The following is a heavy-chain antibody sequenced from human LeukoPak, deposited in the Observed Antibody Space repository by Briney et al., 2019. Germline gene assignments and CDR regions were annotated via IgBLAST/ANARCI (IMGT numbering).Heavy chain of an antibody. V-gene: IGHV1-46*01. J-gene: IGHJ4*02. D-gene: IGHD5-18*01. CDR3: ARDLYPTWIQLLGPFDY. CDR2: INPSGGST. Sequence: ASVKVSCKASGYTFTRYYMHWVRQAPGQGLEWMGIINPSGGSTSYAQKFQGRVTMTRDTSTSTVYMELSSLRSEDTAVYYCARDLYPTWIQLLGPFDYWGQGTLVTVSS. CDR1: GYTFTRYY.